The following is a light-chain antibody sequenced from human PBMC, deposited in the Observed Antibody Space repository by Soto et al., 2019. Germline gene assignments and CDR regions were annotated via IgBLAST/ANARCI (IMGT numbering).Light chain of an antibody. Sequence: QSVLTQPASVSGSPGQSITISCVGTSSDIGDYNYVSWYQQHPGKVPKVIIYDVSNRPSGVSYRFSATKSGNTASLTISGLQAEDEADYYCCSYTRSGTLIFGTGTKDTVL. V-gene: IGLV2-14*01. J-gene: IGLJ1*01. CDR1: SSDIGDYNY. CDR2: DVS. CDR3: CSYTRSGTLI.